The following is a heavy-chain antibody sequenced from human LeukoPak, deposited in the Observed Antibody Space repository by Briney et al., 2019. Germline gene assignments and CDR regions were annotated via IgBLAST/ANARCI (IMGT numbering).Heavy chain of an antibody. CDR3: ARGHHYDSSGYPEYFQH. D-gene: IGHD3-22*01. J-gene: IGHJ1*01. CDR2: MNTDGSST. Sequence: GGSLRLSCAASGFTFSSYWMHWVRQAPGKGLLWVSRMNTDGSSTIYADFVEGRFAIFRDNAKNTLFLQMTSLRAEDTAVYYCARGHHYDSSGYPEYFQHWGQGTLVTVSS. V-gene: IGHV3-74*01. CDR1: GFTFSSYW.